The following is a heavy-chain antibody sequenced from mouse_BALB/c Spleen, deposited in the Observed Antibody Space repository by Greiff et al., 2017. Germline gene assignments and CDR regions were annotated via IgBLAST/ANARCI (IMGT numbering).Heavy chain of an antibody. V-gene: IGHV10-1*02. D-gene: IGHD4-1*01. CDR2: IRSKSNNYAT. CDR3: VRTNWDGDY. J-gene: IGHJ2*01. CDR1: GFTFNTYA. Sequence: EVQLVESGGGLVQPKGSLKLSCAASGFTFNTYAMNWVRQAPGKGLEWVARIRSKSNNYATYYADSVKDRFTISRDDSQSMLYLQMNNLKTEDTAMYYCVRTNWDGDYWGQGTTLTVSS.